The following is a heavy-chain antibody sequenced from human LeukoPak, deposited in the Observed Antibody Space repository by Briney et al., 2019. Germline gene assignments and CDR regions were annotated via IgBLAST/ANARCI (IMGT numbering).Heavy chain of an antibody. CDR2: VSGSGGST. Sequence: GGSLRLSCAASGFTFSSYAMSWVRQAHGGGLEWVSAVSGSGGSTYYADSVKDPLAHSRDDSRNTLYLQINRLRAEDTAVYYCAKGPKYDFWSGTRDYYFDYWGHGTLVTVPS. D-gene: IGHD3-3*01. CDR3: AKGPKYDFWSGTRDYYFDY. J-gene: IGHJ4*01. CDR1: GFTFSSYA. V-gene: IGHV3-23*01.